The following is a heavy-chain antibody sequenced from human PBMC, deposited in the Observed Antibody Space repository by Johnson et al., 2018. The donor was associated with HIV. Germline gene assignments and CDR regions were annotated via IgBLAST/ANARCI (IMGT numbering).Heavy chain of an antibody. Sequence: EVQLVESGGGLVQPGGSLRLSCAASGFTFSTYAIHWVRQAPGKGLEYVSAISNNGGSTYYANSVKGRFTISRDISKNTLYLQMNSLRAEDTAVYYCAREYYDSSGYYYGGVSAFDIWAQGTMVTVSS. CDR1: GFTFSTYA. CDR3: AREYYDSSGYYYGGVSAFDI. V-gene: IGHV3-64*01. J-gene: IGHJ3*02. CDR2: ISNNGGST. D-gene: IGHD3-22*01.